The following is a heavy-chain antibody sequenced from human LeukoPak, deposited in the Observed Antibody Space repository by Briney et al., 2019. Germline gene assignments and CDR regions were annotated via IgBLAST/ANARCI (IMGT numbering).Heavy chain of an antibody. CDR3: ARVAFPFYDSSGYYFDY. J-gene: IGHJ4*02. CDR1: GYTLTSYG. CDR2: ISAYNGNT. D-gene: IGHD3-22*01. V-gene: IGHV1-18*01. Sequence: ASVKVSCKASGYTLTSYGISWVRQAPGQGLEWMGWISAYNGNTNYAQKLQGRVTMTTDTSTSTAYMELRSLRSDDTAVYYCARVAFPFYDSSGYYFDYWGQGTLVTVSS.